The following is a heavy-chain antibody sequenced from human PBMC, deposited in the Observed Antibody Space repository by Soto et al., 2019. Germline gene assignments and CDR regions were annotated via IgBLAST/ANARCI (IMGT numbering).Heavy chain of an antibody. J-gene: IGHJ4*02. CDR2: ISGSGDST. CDR3: AKQSPYSNSWYDIDY. V-gene: IGHV3-23*01. Sequence: EVQLLESGGGLVQPGGSLRLSCAAPGFTFSGYGLNWFRQAPGKGLEWVSGISGSGDSTHYADSVKGRFTISRDNSKNTLYLQMNSLRAEDTAIYYCAKQSPYSNSWYDIDYWGQGTLVTVSS. CDR1: GFTFSGYG. D-gene: IGHD6-13*01.